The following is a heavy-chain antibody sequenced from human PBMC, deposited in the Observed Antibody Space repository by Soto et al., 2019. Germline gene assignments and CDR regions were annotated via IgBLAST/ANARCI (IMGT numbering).Heavy chain of an antibody. D-gene: IGHD4-17*01. Sequence: EVQLVESGGGLVQPGRSLRLFCAASGFTFDDYAMHWVRQAPGKGLEWVSGISWNSGGIGYADSVKGRFTISRDNAKNSLYLQMNGLRAEDTALYYCAKGTSFRITVTSSYFDYWGQGTLVTVSS. CDR3: AKGTSFRITVTSSYFDY. CDR1: GFTFDDYA. V-gene: IGHV3-9*01. CDR2: ISWNSGGI. J-gene: IGHJ4*02.